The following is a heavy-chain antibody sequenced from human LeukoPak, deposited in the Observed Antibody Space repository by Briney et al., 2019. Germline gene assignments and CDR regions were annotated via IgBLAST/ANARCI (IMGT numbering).Heavy chain of an antibody. CDR1: GFTFSSYW. J-gene: IGHJ4*02. CDR3: ARDLMGIAYRGAFYY. V-gene: IGHV3-7*03. Sequence: GGSLRLSCAAPGFTFSSYWMSWVRQAPGKGLEWVANIKQDGSEKYYVDSVKGRFTISRDNAKNSLYLQMNSLRAEDTAVYYCARDLMGIAYRGAFYYWGQGTLVTVSS. D-gene: IGHD6-13*01. CDR2: IKQDGSEK.